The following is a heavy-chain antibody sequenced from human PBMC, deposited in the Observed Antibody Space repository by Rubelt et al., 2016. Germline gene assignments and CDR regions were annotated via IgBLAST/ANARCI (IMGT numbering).Heavy chain of an antibody. V-gene: IGHV3-23*04. CDR3: AKEPAVAGRGFDY. J-gene: IGHJ4*02. CDR2: INVVRT. CDR1: GFTFSNYA. D-gene: IGHD6-19*01. Sequence: VHLVEFGGGVVQPGGSLRLSCAASGFTFSNYAMGWVRQAPGQVLEWVSAINVVRTFYAASVQGRFTISRDNSRNTLSLQRNSLRDEDTARYFWAKEPAVAGRGFDYWGQGTLVTVSS.